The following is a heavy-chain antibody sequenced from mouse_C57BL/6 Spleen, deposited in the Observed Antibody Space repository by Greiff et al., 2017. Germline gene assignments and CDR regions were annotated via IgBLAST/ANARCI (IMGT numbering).Heavy chain of an antibody. CDR1: GYAFSSSW. V-gene: IGHV1-82*01. J-gene: IGHJ2*01. D-gene: IGHD2-4*01. CDR3: ARGRYDYPYYFDY. Sequence: QVQLQQSGPELVKPGASVKISCKASGYAFSSSWMNWVKQRPGKGLEWIGRIYPGDGDTNYNGKFKGKATLTADKSSSTAYMQLSSLTSEDSAVYVCARGRYDYPYYFDYWGQGTTLTVSS. CDR2: IYPGDGDT.